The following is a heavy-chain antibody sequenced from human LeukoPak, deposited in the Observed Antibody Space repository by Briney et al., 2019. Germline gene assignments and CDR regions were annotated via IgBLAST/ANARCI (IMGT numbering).Heavy chain of an antibody. CDR2: IHWDDDK. D-gene: IGHD3-16*01. Sequence: SGPALVKLTQTLTLTCTFSGFSLSTSGMCVSWIRQPPGKALEWLARIHWDDDKYYSTSLKTRLTISKDTSKNQVVRTMTNMDPVDTATYYCARSKGGPPTYWGQRTLVTVSS. J-gene: IGHJ4*02. CDR3: ARSKGGPPTY. V-gene: IGHV2-70*11. CDR1: GFSLSTSGMC.